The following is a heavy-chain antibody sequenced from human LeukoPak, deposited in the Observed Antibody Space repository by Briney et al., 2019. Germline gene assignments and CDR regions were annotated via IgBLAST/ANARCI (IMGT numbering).Heavy chain of an antibody. CDR3: ARDGAAARRYYYYGMDV. J-gene: IGHJ6*02. D-gene: IGHD6-6*01. Sequence: PGRSLRLSCVGSGFTFSSFAMHWVRQAPGKGLEWLAVISYDGSGDKHYADSVKGRFTISRDNSKNTLYLQMNSLRAEDTAVYYCARDGAAARRYYYYGMDVWGQGTTVTVSS. CDR2: ISYDGSGDK. V-gene: IGHV3-30*04. CDR1: GFTFSSFA.